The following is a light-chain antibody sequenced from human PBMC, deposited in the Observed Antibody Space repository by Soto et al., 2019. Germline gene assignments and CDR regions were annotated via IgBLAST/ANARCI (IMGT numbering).Light chain of an antibody. CDR3: QQYFEWPPMT. Sequence: VMTQSPATLSVSPGERATLSCWASETFATNLAWYQQKPGQAPRLLISGASTRAAGISDRFRGSGSGTEFTLTISSRRSEDSAIYYCQQYFEWPPMTFGQGTKVEI. V-gene: IGKV3-15*01. CDR1: ETFATN. CDR2: GAS. J-gene: IGKJ1*01.